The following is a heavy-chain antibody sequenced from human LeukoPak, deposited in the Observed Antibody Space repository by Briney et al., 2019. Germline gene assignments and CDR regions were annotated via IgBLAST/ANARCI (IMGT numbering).Heavy chain of an antibody. CDR2: IYYSGST. V-gene: IGHV4-59*01. J-gene: IGHJ4*02. CDR3: ARGLGGGRD. CDR1: GGSISSYY. Sequence: SETLSLTFTVSGGSISSYYWSWIRQPPGKGLEWIGYIYYSGSTNYNPSLKSRVTISVDTSKNQFSLELSSVTAADTAVYYCARGLGGGRDWGQGTLVTVSS. D-gene: IGHD2-15*01.